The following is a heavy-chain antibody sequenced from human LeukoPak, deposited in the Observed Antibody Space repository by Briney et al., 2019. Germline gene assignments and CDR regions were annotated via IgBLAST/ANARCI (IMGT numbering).Heavy chain of an antibody. D-gene: IGHD3-22*01. CDR1: GGSISSYY. Sequence: SETLSLTCTVSGGSISSYYGSWIRQPPGKGLEWIGYIYYSGSTNYNPSLKSRVTISVDTSKNQFSLKLSSVTAADTAVYYCARGGEGYYDSSGYYPFDYWGQGTLVTVSS. J-gene: IGHJ4*02. CDR3: ARGGEGYYDSSGYYPFDY. V-gene: IGHV4-59*01. CDR2: IYYSGST.